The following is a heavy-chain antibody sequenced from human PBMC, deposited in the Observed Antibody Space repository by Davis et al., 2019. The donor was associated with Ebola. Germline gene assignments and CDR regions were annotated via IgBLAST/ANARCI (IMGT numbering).Heavy chain of an antibody. CDR1: GFTFSTYS. D-gene: IGHD1-1*01. CDR3: ARTQFPTTSDH. V-gene: IGHV3-21*04. CDR2: ISSDSDYI. J-gene: IGHJ4*02. Sequence: GGSLRLSCAASGFTFSTYSMSWVRQAPGKGLEWVSSISSDSDYIYYADSVKGRFTISRDNSKNTLYLQMNSLRADDTAVYYCARTQFPTTSDHWGQGTLVTVSS.